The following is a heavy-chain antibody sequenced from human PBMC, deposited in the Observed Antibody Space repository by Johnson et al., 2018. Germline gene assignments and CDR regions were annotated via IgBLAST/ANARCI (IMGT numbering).Heavy chain of an antibody. V-gene: IGHV3-30*18. Sequence: QVQLVQSGGGVVQPGRSLRLSCKGSGFTFSSYGVHWVRQAPGKGLEWVALISNDGVNRYFADSVKGRFTISRDNSKSELYLQMNSLRLDDTAVYYCAKDISPCGGACRIDYCGLGTLVTVSS. CDR1: GFTFSSYG. CDR2: ISNDGVNR. D-gene: IGHD2-21*01. J-gene: IGHJ4*02. CDR3: AKDISPCGGACRIDY.